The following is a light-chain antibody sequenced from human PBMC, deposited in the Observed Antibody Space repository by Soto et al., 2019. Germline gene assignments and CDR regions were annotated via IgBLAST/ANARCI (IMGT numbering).Light chain of an antibody. CDR3: QSYDGATRI. CDR1: ASNIGAGYA. J-gene: IGLJ2*01. Sequence: QLVLMQPPSVSGAPGQRVTISCTGTASNIGAGYAVHWYQQIPGTAPKLLIQGNTVRPSGVPDRFSGSKSGTSASLAITGLQAEDEAHYYCQSYDGATRIFGGGTQLTVL. V-gene: IGLV1-40*01. CDR2: GNT.